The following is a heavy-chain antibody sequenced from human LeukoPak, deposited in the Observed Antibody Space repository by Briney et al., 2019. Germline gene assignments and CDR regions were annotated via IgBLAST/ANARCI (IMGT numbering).Heavy chain of an antibody. V-gene: IGHV3-30*04. D-gene: IGHD3-10*01. Sequence: GGSLRLSCAASGFTFSSYAMHWVRQAPGKGLEWVAVISYDGSNKYYADSVKGRFTISRDNSKNTLYLQMNSLRAEDTAVYYCAKDRVLLWFGELLLDAFDIWGQGTMVTVSS. CDR1: GFTFSSYA. CDR3: AKDRVLLWFGELLLDAFDI. J-gene: IGHJ3*02. CDR2: ISYDGSNK.